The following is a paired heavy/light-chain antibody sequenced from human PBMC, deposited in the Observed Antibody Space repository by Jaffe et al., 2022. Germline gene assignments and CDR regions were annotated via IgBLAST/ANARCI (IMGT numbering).Heavy chain of an antibody. J-gene: IGHJ4*02. CDR1: GYTFTNYD. CDR3: ARGPRCSSGGSCYFDY. V-gene: IGHV1-8*01. D-gene: IGHD2-15*01. Sequence: QVQLVQSGAEVKKPGASVKVSCKASGYTFTNYDINWVRQATGQGLEWMGWMNPNSGDTGYAQNFQGRVSMTRNTSIGTAYMELSSLTSEDTAVYYCARGPRCSSGGSCYFDYWGQGTVVTVSS. CDR2: MNPNSGDT.
Light chain of an antibody. CDR1: QSVSSNY. V-gene: IGKV3-20*01. J-gene: IGKJ2*01. Sequence: EIVLTQSPGTLSLSPGERATLSCRASQSVSSNYVAWYQQKPGQAPRLLIFGASGRATGIPDRFSGSGSGTDFTLTISRLEPEDFAVYYCQQYGSSPYTFGQGTKLEIK. CDR3: QQYGSSPYT. CDR2: GAS.